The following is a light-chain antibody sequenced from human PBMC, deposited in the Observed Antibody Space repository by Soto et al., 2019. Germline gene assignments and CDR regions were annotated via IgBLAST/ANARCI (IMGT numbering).Light chain of an antibody. CDR2: DDN. CDR3: GAWDDGLSAYV. CDR1: GSNVGNHY. J-gene: IGLJ1*01. Sequence: QSVLTQPPSVSAAPGQKVTISCAGSGSNVGNHYVSWYQQLPGTDPQLLMYDDNKRPSGIPDRFSGSKSATTATLGITGLQTGDEADYYCGAWDDGLSAYVFGPGTKLTVL. V-gene: IGLV1-51*01.